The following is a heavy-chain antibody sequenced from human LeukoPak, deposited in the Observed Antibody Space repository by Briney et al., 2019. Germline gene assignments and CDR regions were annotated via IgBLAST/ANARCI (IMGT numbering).Heavy chain of an antibody. V-gene: IGHV4-34*01. Sequence: SETLSLTCAVYGGSFSGYYWSWIRQPPGKGLEWIGEINHRGNTNYNPSLKSRVTISVDTSKNQFSLKLTSVTAADTAVYYCARAPLQYCSSTSCYTGVDHWGQGTLVTVSS. CDR1: GGSFSGYY. CDR2: INHRGNT. CDR3: ARAPLQYCSSTSCYTGVDH. D-gene: IGHD2-2*02. J-gene: IGHJ1*01.